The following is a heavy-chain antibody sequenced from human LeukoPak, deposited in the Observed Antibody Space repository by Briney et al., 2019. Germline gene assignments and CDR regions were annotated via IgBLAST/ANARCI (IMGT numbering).Heavy chain of an antibody. J-gene: IGHJ3*02. D-gene: IGHD1-1*01. CDR1: RFTFSSYW. CDR2: INTDGSGT. Sequence: PGGSLRLSCAASRFTFSSYWMHWVRQAPGKGLVWVSRINTDGSGTSYADSVKGRFTISRDSAKNTLYLQMNSLRAEDTAVYYCARGNAHAFDIWGQGTMVTVSS. V-gene: IGHV3-74*01. CDR3: ARGNAHAFDI.